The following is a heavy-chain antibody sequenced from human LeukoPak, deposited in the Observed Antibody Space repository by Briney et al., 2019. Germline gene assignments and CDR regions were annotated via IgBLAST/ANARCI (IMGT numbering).Heavy chain of an antibody. Sequence: QPGGSLRLSCAASGFTFSNSWMSWARQAPGKGLEWVSGISGSGGSTYYADSVKGRFTISRDNSKNTLYLQMNGLRAEDTAVYYCAKGGGYCSSTSCYVGYYYYGMDVWGQGTTVTVSS. CDR3: AKGGGYCSSTSCYVGYYYYGMDV. CDR1: GFTFSNSW. J-gene: IGHJ6*02. CDR2: ISGSGGST. V-gene: IGHV3-23*01. D-gene: IGHD2-2*03.